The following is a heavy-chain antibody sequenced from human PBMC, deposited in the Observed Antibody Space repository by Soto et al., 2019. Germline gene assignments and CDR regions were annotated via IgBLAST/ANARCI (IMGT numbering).Heavy chain of an antibody. CDR2: ISGSGGTT. J-gene: IGHJ4*02. CDR1: GLTFSMYA. V-gene: IGHV3-23*01. CDR3: AKDPYCTSTSCYAGNFVY. D-gene: IGHD2-2*01. Sequence: EVQLLESGGGLVQPGGSLRLSCAASGLTFSMYAMNWFRQAPGKGLEWVSYISGSGGTTLYGDSVKGRFTISRDNSKNTLYLQMNTLRAEDTALYYCAKDPYCTSTSCYAGNFVYWGQGTLVTVSS.